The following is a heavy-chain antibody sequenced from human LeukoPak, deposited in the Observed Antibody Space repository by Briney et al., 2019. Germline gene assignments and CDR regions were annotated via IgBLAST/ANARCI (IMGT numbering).Heavy chain of an antibody. CDR3: ATRQKGYGNYVDAFDI. CDR1: GFTFSSCW. CDR2: INSDGSST. J-gene: IGHJ3*02. V-gene: IGHV3-74*01. D-gene: IGHD4-11*01. Sequence: GGSLRLSCAASGFTFSSCWMHWVRQAPGKGLVWVSRINSDGSSTSYADSVKGRFTISRDNAKNTLYLQMNSLRAEDTAVYYCATRQKGYGNYVDAFDIWGQGTMVTVSS.